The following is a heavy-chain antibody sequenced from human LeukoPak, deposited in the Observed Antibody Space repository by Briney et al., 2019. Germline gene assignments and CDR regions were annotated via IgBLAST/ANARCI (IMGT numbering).Heavy chain of an antibody. J-gene: IGHJ5*02. V-gene: IGHV1-46*01. CDR3: ARELVMVVAATGVGNWFVP. CDR1: GYTFTNYY. CDR2: INPSGGTT. Sequence: ASVKVSCKASGYTFTNYYIHWMRQAPGQGLEWMGIINPSGGTTSYAQKFLGRVTMTRDTSTSTVYMELNSLKSEDTAVYYCARELVMVVAATGVGNWFVPWGQGTLVTVSS. D-gene: IGHD2-15*01.